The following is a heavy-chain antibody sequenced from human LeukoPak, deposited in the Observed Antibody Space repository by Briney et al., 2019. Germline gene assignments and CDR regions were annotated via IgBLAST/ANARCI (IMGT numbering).Heavy chain of an antibody. Sequence: GGSLRLSCAASGFTFSSYGMHWVRQAPGKGLDWVAFIHHDGSNKYYADSVKGRFTISRDNSKNTLYLQMNSLRAEDTAVYYCAKGAARPDYWGQGTLVTVSS. V-gene: IGHV3-30*02. D-gene: IGHD6-6*01. J-gene: IGHJ4*02. CDR1: GFTFSSYG. CDR3: AKGAARPDY. CDR2: IHHDGSNK.